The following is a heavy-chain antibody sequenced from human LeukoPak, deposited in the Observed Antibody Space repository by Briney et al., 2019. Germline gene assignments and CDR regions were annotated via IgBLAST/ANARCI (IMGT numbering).Heavy chain of an antibody. CDR2: IKSESDGGTT. CDR1: GFTFSNAW. Sequence: GGSPRLSCAASGFTFSNAWMTWVRQAPGKGLEWVGRIKSESDGGTTDYAAPVKGRFTILRDDSKNALYLQMDSLKTEDTAVYYCTTPQMTTVTAKGGSPAFDLWGQGTRVIVSS. CDR3: TTPQMTTVTAKGGSPAFDL. D-gene: IGHD4-17*01. V-gene: IGHV3-15*01. J-gene: IGHJ3*01.